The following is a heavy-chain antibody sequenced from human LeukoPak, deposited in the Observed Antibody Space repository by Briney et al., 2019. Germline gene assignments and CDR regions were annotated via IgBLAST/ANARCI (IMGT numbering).Heavy chain of an antibody. D-gene: IGHD6-13*01. CDR3: CSGYSSSWYHLGWYFDL. Sequence: PGGSLRLSCAASGFTFDDYAMHWVRQAPGKGLEWVSGISWNSGSIGYADSVKGRFTISKDNAKNSLYLQMNSLRAEDTALYYCCSGYSSSWYHLGWYFDLWGRGTLVTVSS. J-gene: IGHJ2*01. V-gene: IGHV3-9*01. CDR1: GFTFDDYA. CDR2: ISWNSGSI.